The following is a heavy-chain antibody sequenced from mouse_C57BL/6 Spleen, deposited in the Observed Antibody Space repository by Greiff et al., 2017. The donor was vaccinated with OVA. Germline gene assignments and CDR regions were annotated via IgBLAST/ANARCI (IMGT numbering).Heavy chain of an antibody. V-gene: IGHV1-81*01. CDR1: GYTFTSYG. Sequence: VQLQQSGAELARPGASVKLSCKASGYTFTSYGISWVKQRPGQGLEWIGEIYPRSGNTYYNEKFKGKATLTADKSSSTAYMELRSLTSEDSAVYFCAGDYYGSSNFDYWGQGTTLTVSS. J-gene: IGHJ2*01. CDR3: AGDYYGSSNFDY. D-gene: IGHD1-1*01. CDR2: IYPRSGNT.